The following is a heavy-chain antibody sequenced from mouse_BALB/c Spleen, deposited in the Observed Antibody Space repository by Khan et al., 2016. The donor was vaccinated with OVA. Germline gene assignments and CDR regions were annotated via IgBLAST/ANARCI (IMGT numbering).Heavy chain of an antibody. D-gene: IGHD2-14*01. CDR1: GYTFTSYT. Sequence: QVQLQQSGAELARPGASVKMSCKASGYTFTSYTMHWVKQRPGQGLEWIGYINPSSSYPNYNQKFKDKATLTADKSSSTAYMQLSSLTSEYSAVYYCTREGAYYRSDGWFAYWGQGTLVTVSA. J-gene: IGHJ3*01. V-gene: IGHV1-4*01. CDR2: INPSSSYP. CDR3: TREGAYYRSDGWFAY.